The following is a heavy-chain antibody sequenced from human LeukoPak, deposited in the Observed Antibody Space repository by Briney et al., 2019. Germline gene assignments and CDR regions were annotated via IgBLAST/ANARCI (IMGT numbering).Heavy chain of an antibody. Sequence: GGSLRLSCAASGFTFSNYAMSWVRQAPGKGLEWVSTISGSDASTYYADSVKGRFTISRDNSKNTLYLQMNSLRAEDPAVYYCAKSVVTMVRGVIRGPNWFDPWGQGTLVTVSS. J-gene: IGHJ5*02. CDR2: ISGSDAST. CDR1: GFTFSNYA. CDR3: AKSVVTMVRGVIRGPNWFDP. V-gene: IGHV3-23*01. D-gene: IGHD3-10*01.